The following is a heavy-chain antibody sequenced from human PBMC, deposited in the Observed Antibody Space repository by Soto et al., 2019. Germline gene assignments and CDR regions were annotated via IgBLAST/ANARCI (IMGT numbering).Heavy chain of an antibody. V-gene: IGHV3-9*01. J-gene: IGHJ6*02. CDR1: GFTFDDYA. CDR2: IHWNSGNI. CDR3: AKGLPVFYYGVDV. Sequence: EVQLVESGGGLVQPGRSLRLSCVASGFTFDDYAMHWVRQAPGKGLEWVSGIHWNSGNIAYADSLGGRFTISRDNAQNSLYLQMNNLRPEDTALYYCAKGLPVFYYGVDVWGQGTTVTVSS.